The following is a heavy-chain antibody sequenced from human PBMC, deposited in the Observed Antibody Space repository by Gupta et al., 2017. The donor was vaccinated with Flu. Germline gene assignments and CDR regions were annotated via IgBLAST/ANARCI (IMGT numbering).Heavy chain of an antibody. CDR3: ARGGYCSGGSCGRSVDV. J-gene: IGHJ6*02. D-gene: IGHD2-15*01. CDR1: GGSFSGYY. Sequence: QVQLQQWGAGLLKPSETLSLTCAVYGGSFSGYYWSWIRQPPGKGLEWIGEINHSGSTNYNPSLKSRVTISVDTSKNQFSLKLSSVTAADTAVYYCARGGYCSGGSCGRSVDVWGQGTSVTVSS. CDR2: INHSGST. V-gene: IGHV4-34*01.